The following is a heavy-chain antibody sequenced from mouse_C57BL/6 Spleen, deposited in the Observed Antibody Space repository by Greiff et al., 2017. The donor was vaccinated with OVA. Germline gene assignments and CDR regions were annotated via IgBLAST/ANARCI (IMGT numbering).Heavy chain of an antibody. CDR2: IHPSDSDT. V-gene: IGHV1-74*01. J-gene: IGHJ1*03. D-gene: IGHD1-1*01. CDR3: ATFTTVVATDYFDV. CDR1: GYTFTSYW. Sequence: QVQLKQPGAELVKPGASVKVSCKASGYTFTSYWMHWVKQRPGQGLEWIGRIHPSDSDTNYNQKFKGKATLTVDKSSSTAYMQLSSLTSEDSAVYYCATFTTVVATDYFDVWGTGTTVTVSS.